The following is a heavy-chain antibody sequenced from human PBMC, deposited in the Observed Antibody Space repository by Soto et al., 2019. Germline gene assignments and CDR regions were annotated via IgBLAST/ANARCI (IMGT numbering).Heavy chain of an antibody. Sequence: PGGSLRLSCEASGFTFSGFDMHWVRQPTGKGLEWVSSIGTAGDTYYAVSVKGRFTISRDSAKNSLSLQMNSLRVGDMAVYFCAKSQEIGTHFFDSWGQGTQVTVSS. CDR3: AKSQEIGTHFFDS. CDR1: GFTFSGFD. CDR2: IGTAGDT. J-gene: IGHJ4*02. V-gene: IGHV3-13*01. D-gene: IGHD6-13*01.